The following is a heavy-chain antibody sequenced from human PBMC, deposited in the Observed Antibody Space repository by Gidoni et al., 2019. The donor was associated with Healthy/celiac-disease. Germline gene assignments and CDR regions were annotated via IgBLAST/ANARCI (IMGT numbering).Heavy chain of an antibody. CDR3: TRDHTYYYDSSGYYYAYFDY. V-gene: IGHV3-49*04. Sequence: EVQLVESGGGLVQPGRSLRLSWTASGFTFGDYALSWVRQAPGKGLGGVCFIRSKAYGGTTEYAASVKGRFTISRDDSKSIAYLQMNSLKTEDTAVYYCTRDHTYYYDSSGYYYAYFDYWGQGTLVTVSS. J-gene: IGHJ4*02. D-gene: IGHD3-22*01. CDR1: GFTFGDYA. CDR2: IRSKAYGGTT.